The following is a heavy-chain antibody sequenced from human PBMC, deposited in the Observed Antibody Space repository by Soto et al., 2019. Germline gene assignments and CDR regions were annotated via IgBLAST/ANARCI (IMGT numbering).Heavy chain of an antibody. D-gene: IGHD6-19*01. Sequence: EVQLVESGGGLVQPGGSLRLSCAASGFSFSSSWMHWVRQVPGKGLMWVSRINSDGSSTTYADSVKGRFTISRDNAKNTLYRQTNSLGADDTAVYYCARGIEAVVSWFDPWGQGTLVSVSA. CDR3: ARGIEAVVSWFDP. CDR2: INSDGSST. CDR1: GFSFSSSW. J-gene: IGHJ5*02. V-gene: IGHV3-74*01.